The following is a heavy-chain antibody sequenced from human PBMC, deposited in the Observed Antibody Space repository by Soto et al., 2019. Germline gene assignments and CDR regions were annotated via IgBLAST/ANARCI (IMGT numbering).Heavy chain of an antibody. CDR3: TRRQSDDSSGYYSA. Sequence: GGSLRLSCAASGFTFSGSGMHWVRQASGKGLEWVGRIRSKANSYATAYAASVKGRFTISRDDSKNTAYLQMNSLRTEDTAVYYCTRRQSDDSSGYYSAWGQGTLVTVSS. V-gene: IGHV3-73*01. CDR2: IRSKANSYAT. D-gene: IGHD3-22*01. CDR1: GFTFSGSG. J-gene: IGHJ5*02.